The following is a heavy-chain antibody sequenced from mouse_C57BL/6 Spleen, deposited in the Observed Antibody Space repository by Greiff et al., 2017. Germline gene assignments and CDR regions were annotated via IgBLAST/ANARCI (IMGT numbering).Heavy chain of an antibody. Sequence: EVKLQESGPGLVKPSQSLSLTCSVTGYSITSGYYWNWIRQFPGNKLEWMGYISYDGSNNYNPSLKNRISITRDTSKNQFFLKLNSVTTEDTATYYCARGGAAYGLDYWGQGTTLTVSS. CDR3: ARGGAAYGLDY. CDR2: ISYDGSN. CDR1: GYSITSGYY. D-gene: IGHD1-2*01. J-gene: IGHJ2*01. V-gene: IGHV3-6*01.